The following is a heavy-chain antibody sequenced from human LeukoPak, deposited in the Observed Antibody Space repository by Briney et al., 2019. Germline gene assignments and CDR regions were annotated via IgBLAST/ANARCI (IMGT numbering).Heavy chain of an antibody. CDR3: TRLQGSYYDSSGSFDY. Sequence: ASVKVSCKASGYTFTSYYMHWVRQAPGQGLEWMGIINPSGGSTSYVQKFQGRVTMTRDTSTSTVYMELSSLRSEDTAVYYCTRLQGSYYDSSGSFDYWGQGTLVTVSS. V-gene: IGHV1-46*03. J-gene: IGHJ4*02. D-gene: IGHD3-22*01. CDR2: INPSGGST. CDR1: GYTFTSYY.